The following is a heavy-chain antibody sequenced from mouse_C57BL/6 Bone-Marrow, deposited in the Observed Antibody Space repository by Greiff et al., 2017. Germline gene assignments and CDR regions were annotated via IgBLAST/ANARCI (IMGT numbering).Heavy chain of an antibody. D-gene: IGHD1-1*01. CDR1: GFTFKGDC. CDR3: TDYYGSSGAY. Sequence: VQLQQSGAELVRPGASVKLSCTASGFTFKGDCMHWVKQRPEQGLEWIGRIDPENGDTDYASKFQGKATLTADTSSNTAYLQLSSLTSEDTAVYYCTDYYGSSGAYWGQGTLVTVSA. CDR2: IDPENGDT. V-gene: IGHV14-4*01. J-gene: IGHJ3*01.